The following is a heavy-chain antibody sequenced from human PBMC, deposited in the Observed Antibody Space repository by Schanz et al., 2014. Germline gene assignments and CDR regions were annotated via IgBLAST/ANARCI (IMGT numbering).Heavy chain of an antibody. J-gene: IGHJ3*02. CDR3: VREDMVRGIRALDI. D-gene: IGHD3-10*01. CDR2: IRSDNNYI. CDR1: GFPFSTYS. V-gene: IGHV3-21*01. Sequence: EVQLVESGGGLVKPGGSLRLSCVASGFPFSTYSIHWVRQAPGKGLEWVSYIRSDNNYIYYADSVKGRFTISRDNAKNSLFLQMNSLTAEDTAVYYCVREDMVRGIRALDIWGQGTMVTVSS.